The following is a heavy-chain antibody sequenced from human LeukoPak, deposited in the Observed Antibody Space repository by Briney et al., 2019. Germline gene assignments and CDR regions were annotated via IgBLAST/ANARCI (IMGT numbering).Heavy chain of an antibody. CDR1: GGSISSYY. D-gene: IGHD6-19*01. CDR3: ARDAVAGTAGWFDP. V-gene: IGHV4-59*01. J-gene: IGHJ5*02. CDR2: IYYSGST. Sequence: SETLSLTCTVSGGSISSYYWSWIRQPPGKGLEWIGYIYYSGSTNYNPSLKSRVTISVDTSKNQFSLKLSSVTAADTAVYYCARDAVAGTAGWFDPGAREPWSPSPQ.